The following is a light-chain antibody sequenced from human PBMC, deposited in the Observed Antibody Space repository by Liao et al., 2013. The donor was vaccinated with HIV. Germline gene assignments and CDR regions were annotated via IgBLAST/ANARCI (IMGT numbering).Light chain of an antibody. Sequence: SYEVTQPPSVSVSPGQTASITCSGNKLGDKYVCWYQQKPGQSPVLVIYQDNRRPSGIPERFSGSNSGNTATLTIRGTQAVDEADYYCQARDTSTSVFGPGTKVTVL. CDR1: KLGDKY. CDR2: QDN. CDR3: QARDTSTSV. V-gene: IGLV3-1*01. J-gene: IGLJ1*01.